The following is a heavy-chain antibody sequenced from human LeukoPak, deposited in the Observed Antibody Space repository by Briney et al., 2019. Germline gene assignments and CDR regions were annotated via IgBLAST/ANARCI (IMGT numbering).Heavy chain of an antibody. CDR2: IYYSGGT. V-gene: IGHV4-30-4*01. CDR3: ATELRYLRYVDY. J-gene: IGHJ4*02. D-gene: IGHD4-17*01. CDR1: GGSISSGDYY. Sequence: PSQTLSLTCTVSGGSISSGDYYWSWIRQPPGKGLEWIGYIYYSGGTYYNPSLKSRVTISVDTSKNQFSLKLSSVTAADTAVYYCATELRYLRYVDYWGQGTLVTVSS.